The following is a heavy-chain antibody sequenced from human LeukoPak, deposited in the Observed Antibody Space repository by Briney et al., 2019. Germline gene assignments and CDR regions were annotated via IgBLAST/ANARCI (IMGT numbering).Heavy chain of an antibody. J-gene: IGHJ4*02. CDR2: IYYSGST. CDR1: GGSISSYY. CDR3: ARESYDSSGYYANFDY. D-gene: IGHD3-22*01. Sequence: SVTLSLTCTVSGGSISSYYWSWVRQPPGKGLEWIGYIYYSGSTNYNPSLKSRVTISVDTSKNQFSLKLSSVTAADTAVYYCARESYDSSGYYANFDYWGQGTLVTVSS. V-gene: IGHV4-59*01.